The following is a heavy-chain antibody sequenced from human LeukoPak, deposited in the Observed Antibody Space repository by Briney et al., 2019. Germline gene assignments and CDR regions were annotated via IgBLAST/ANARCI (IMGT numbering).Heavy chain of an antibody. CDR1: GYTFTNYG. D-gene: IGHD3-9*01. Sequence: RASVKVSCKASGYTFTNYGISWVRQVPGQGLEWMGWINTYNDNTHSAQKLQGRVTMTTDTSTSTAYMELRSLRSDDTAVYYCARVHYDILTGYSYFDYWGQGTLVTVSS. CDR3: ARVHYDILTGYSYFDY. CDR2: INTYNDNT. V-gene: IGHV1-18*01. J-gene: IGHJ4*02.